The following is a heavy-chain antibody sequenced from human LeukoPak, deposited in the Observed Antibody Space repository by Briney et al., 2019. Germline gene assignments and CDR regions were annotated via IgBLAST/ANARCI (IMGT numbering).Heavy chain of an antibody. CDR1: GYTFTSYA. J-gene: IGHJ4*02. D-gene: IGHD4-17*01. CDR3: AQRGDYGDYFDY. Sequence: GASVKVSCKASGYTFTSYAMHWVRQAPGQRLEWMGWINAGNGNTKYSQKFQGRVTITRDTSASTAYMELSSLRSEDTAVYYCAQRGDYGDYFDYWGQGTLVTVSS. CDR2: INAGNGNT. V-gene: IGHV1-3*01.